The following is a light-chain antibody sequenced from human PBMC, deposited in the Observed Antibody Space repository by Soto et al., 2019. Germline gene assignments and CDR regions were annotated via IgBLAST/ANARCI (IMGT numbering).Light chain of an antibody. V-gene: IGKV1-9*01. Sequence: DIQLTQSPSFLTASVEDRVTISCRASYDISSSLAWYQQAPGKPPKILISDSSTLQTGGPSRFTGSGSGRKFTLTISGLQFGDFVIYFCQAIRHYPYTFGQGTKLEI. CDR1: YDISSS. J-gene: IGKJ2*01. CDR2: DSS. CDR3: QAIRHYPYT.